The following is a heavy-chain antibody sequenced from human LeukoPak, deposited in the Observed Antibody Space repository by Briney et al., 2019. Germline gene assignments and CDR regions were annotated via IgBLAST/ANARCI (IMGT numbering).Heavy chain of an antibody. J-gene: IGHJ5*02. V-gene: IGHV3-7*04. D-gene: IGHD1-26*01. Sequence: GGSLRLSCAASGFTFSSYWMSWVRQAPGKGLEWVANIKQDGSEKYYVDSVKGRFTISRDNAKNSLYLQMNSLRAEDTAVYYCGRGSKGAAPNWFDPGGQGTLVTVSS. CDR1: GFTFSSYW. CDR2: IKQDGSEK. CDR3: GRGSKGAAPNWFDP.